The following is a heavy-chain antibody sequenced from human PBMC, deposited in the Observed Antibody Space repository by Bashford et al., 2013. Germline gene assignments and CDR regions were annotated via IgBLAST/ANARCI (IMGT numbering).Heavy chain of an antibody. Sequence: WVRQAPGQGLECLGWITVHNGATKYAQKLQGRVTMTTDTSTSTAYMELRSLRSDDTAVYYCARFRDSSGWYGWFDPWGQGTLVTVSS. V-gene: IGHV1-18*01. J-gene: IGHJ5*02. D-gene: IGHD6-19*01. CDR2: ITVHNGAT. CDR3: ARFRDSSGWYGWFDP.